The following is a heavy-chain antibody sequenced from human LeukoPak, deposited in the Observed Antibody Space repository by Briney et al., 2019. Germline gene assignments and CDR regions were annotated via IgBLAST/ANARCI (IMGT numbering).Heavy chain of an antibody. V-gene: IGHV3-48*03. Sequence: GGSLRLSCAASGFTFSSYEMNWVRQAPGKGLEWVSYISSSGSTIYYADSVKGRFTISRDNAKNSLYLQMNSLRAEDTAVYYCAKDKRYCSGGSCYHLPEYFQYWGQGTLVTVSS. CDR3: AKDKRYCSGGSCYHLPEYFQY. CDR2: ISSSGSTI. J-gene: IGHJ1*01. D-gene: IGHD2-15*01. CDR1: GFTFSSYE.